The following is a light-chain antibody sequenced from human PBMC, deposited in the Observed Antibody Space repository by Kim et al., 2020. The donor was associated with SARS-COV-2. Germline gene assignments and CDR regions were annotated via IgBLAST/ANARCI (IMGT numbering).Light chain of an antibody. J-gene: IGLJ3*02. CDR2: GKN. CDR3: NSRDSSGNHLV. Sequence: SSELTQDPAVSVALGQTVRITCQGDSLRSYYASWYQQKPGQAPVLVIYGKNNRPSGIPDRFSGSSSGNTASLTITGAQAEDEAYYYCNSRDSSGNHLVFGGGTQLTVL. CDR1: SLRSYY. V-gene: IGLV3-19*01.